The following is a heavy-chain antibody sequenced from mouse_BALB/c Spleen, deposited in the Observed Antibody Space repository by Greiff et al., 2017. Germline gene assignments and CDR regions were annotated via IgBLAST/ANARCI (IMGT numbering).Heavy chain of an antibody. D-gene: IGHD2-4*01. CDR1: GYTFTSYW. CDR3: TRGAMITGLAMDY. Sequence: EVKLQESGTVLARPGASVKMSCKASGYTFTSYWMHWVKQRPGQGLEWIGAIYPGNSDTSYNQKFKGKAKLTAVTSTSTAYMELSSLTNEDSAVYYDTRGAMITGLAMDYWGQGTSVTVSS. V-gene: IGHV1-5*01. CDR2: IYPGNSDT. J-gene: IGHJ4*01.